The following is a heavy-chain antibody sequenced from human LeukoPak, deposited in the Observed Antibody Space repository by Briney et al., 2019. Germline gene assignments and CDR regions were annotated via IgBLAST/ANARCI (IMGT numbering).Heavy chain of an antibody. J-gene: IGHJ4*02. D-gene: IGHD3-3*01. CDR1: GFTFSNYW. CDR2: IKQDESEK. Sequence: GGSLRLSCAASGFTFSNYWMTWVRQAPGKGLEWVANIKQDESEKYYVDSVKGRFTISRDKAKNSVYLQMNSLRDKDTAVYYCARVEWMGRMDYWGQGTLVTVSS. CDR3: ARVEWMGRMDY. V-gene: IGHV3-7*01.